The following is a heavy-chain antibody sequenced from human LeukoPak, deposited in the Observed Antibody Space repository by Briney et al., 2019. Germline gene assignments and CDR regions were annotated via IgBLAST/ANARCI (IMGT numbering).Heavy chain of an antibody. V-gene: IGHV1-46*01. D-gene: IGHD3-22*01. J-gene: IGHJ4*02. CDR1: GYTFTSYY. CDR3: ARAGRSGSSGYYQFDY. Sequence: ASVEVSCKASGYTFTSYYMHWVRQAPGQGLEWMGIINPSGGSTSYAQKFQGRVTMTRDTSTSTVYMELSSLRSEDTAVYYCARAGRSGSSGYYQFDYWGQGTLVTVSS. CDR2: INPSGGST.